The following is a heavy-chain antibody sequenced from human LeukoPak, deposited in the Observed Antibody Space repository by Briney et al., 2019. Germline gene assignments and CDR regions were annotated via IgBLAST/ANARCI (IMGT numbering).Heavy chain of an antibody. Sequence: PGGSLRLSCAASGFTFSDYYMSWVRQAPGKGLELVSYISSSGSTIYYADSVKGRFTISRDNAKNSLYLQMNSLRAEDTAVYYCARGGHFYHDAFDIWGQGTTVTVSS. CDR3: ARGGHFYHDAFDI. D-gene: IGHD2/OR15-2a*01. CDR2: ISSSGSTI. V-gene: IGHV3-11*04. J-gene: IGHJ3*02. CDR1: GFTFSDYY.